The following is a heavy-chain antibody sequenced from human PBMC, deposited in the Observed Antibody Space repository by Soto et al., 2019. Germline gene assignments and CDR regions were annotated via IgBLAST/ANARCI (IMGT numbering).Heavy chain of an antibody. Sequence: EVQLVESGGGLLKPGGSLRLSCAASGFTFTYAWMDWVRQAPGKGLEWVGRIKSKTDGATTDYAAPVKGRFSISRDDSKNTLYLQMNSLKTEDTGGYYCATVHTTVTFDSWGHGTLVTVSS. V-gene: IGHV3-15*07. D-gene: IGHD4-17*01. CDR1: GFTFTYAW. J-gene: IGHJ4*01. CDR2: IKSKTDGATT. CDR3: ATVHTTVTFDS.